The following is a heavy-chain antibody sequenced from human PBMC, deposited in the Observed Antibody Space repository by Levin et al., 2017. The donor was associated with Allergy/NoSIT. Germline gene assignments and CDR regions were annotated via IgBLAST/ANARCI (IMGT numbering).Heavy chain of an antibody. V-gene: IGHV3-72*01. CDR1: GFTFSDHY. Sequence: GGSLRLSCAASGFTFSDHYMDWVRQAPGKGLEWVGRTRNKANSYTTEYAASVKGRFTISRDDSKNSLYLQMNSLKTEDTAVYYCARVGPLHTFDYWGQGTLVTVSS. CDR3: ARVGPLHTFDY. J-gene: IGHJ4*02. CDR2: TRNKANSYTT. D-gene: IGHD2-21*01.